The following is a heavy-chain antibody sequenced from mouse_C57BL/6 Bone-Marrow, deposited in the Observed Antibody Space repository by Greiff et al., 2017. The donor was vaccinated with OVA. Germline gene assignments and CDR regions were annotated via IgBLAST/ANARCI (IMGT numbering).Heavy chain of an antibody. CDR1: GYTFTSYG. CDR3: ARCTTRYFDV. V-gene: IGHV1-81*01. D-gene: IGHD1-1*01. J-gene: IGHJ1*03. Sequence: VKLVESGAELARPGASVKLSCKASGYTFTSYGISWVKQRTGQGLEWIGEIYPRSGNTYYNEKFKGKATLTADKSSSTAYMELRSLTSEDSAVYFCARCTTRYFDVWGTGTTVTVSS. CDR2: IYPRSGNT.